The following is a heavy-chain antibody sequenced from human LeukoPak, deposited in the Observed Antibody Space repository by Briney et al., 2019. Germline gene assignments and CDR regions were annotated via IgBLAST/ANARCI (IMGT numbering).Heavy chain of an antibody. Sequence: PSQTLSLTCTVSGGSISSGGYYWSWIRQPPGKGLEWIGYIYHSGSTFYNPSLKSRVTISVDRSKNQFSLKLSSVTAADTAVYYCARIYDSSGYYLNYYYYGMDVWGQGTTVTVSS. CDR1: GGSISSGGYY. D-gene: IGHD3-22*01. V-gene: IGHV4-30-2*01. J-gene: IGHJ6*02. CDR3: ARIYDSSGYYLNYYYYGMDV. CDR2: IYHSGST.